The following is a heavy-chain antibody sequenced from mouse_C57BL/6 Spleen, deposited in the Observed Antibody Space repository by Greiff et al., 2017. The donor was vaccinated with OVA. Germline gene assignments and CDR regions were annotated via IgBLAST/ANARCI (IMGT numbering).Heavy chain of an antibody. CDR2: IHPNSGST. D-gene: IGHD1-1*01. CDR3: ARGGTTVVEDYCDY. J-gene: IGHJ2*01. Sequence: QVQLKQPGAELVKPGASVKLSCKASGYTFTSYWMHWVKQRPGQGLEWIGMIHPNSGSTNYNEKFKSKATLTVDKSSSTAYMQLSSLTSEDSAVYYCARGGTTVVEDYCDYWGQGTTLTVSS. CDR1: GYTFTSYW. V-gene: IGHV1-64*01.